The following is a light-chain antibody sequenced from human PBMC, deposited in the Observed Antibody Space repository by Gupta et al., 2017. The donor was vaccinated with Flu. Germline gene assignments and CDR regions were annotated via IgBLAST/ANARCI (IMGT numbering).Light chain of an antibody. CDR3: SSYTSSNSLE. J-gene: IGLJ3*02. CDR1: SSDVGGYNY. Sequence: QSALTQPASVSGSPGQSITISCTGTSSDVGGYNYVSWYQHHPGKAPKLMIYEVINRPSGVSNPFSGSKSGKQGPLTISWLQAEDEADYYCSSYTSSNSLEFGGGTKLTVL. CDR2: EVI. V-gene: IGLV2-14*01.